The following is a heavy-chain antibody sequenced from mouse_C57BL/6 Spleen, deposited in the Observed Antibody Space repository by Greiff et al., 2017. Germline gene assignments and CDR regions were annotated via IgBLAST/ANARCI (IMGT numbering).Heavy chain of an antibody. J-gene: IGHJ4*01. Sequence: QVHVKQPGAELVRPGTSVKLSCKASGYTFTSYWMHWVKQRPGQGLEWIGVIDPSDSYTNYNQKFKGKATLTVDTSSSTAYMQLSSLTSEDSAVYYCARSVVDYAMDYWGQGTSVTVSS. CDR3: ARSVVDYAMDY. CDR1: GYTFTSYW. D-gene: IGHD1-1*01. V-gene: IGHV1-59*01. CDR2: IDPSDSYT.